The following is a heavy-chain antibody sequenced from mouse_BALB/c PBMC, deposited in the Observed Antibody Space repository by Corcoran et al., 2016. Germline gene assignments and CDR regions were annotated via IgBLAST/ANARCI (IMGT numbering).Heavy chain of an antibody. D-gene: IGHD4-1*01. CDR2: IDPANGNT. V-gene: IGHV14-3*02. J-gene: IGHJ1*01. Sequence: EVQLQQSGAELVKPGASVMLSCTASGFNIKDTYMHWVKQKPEQGLVWIGRIDPANGNTKYDPKFQGKATITADTSSNTAYLQLSSLTSEDTAVYYCANWDWYFDVWGAGTTVTVSS. CDR1: GFNIKDTY. CDR3: ANWDWYFDV.